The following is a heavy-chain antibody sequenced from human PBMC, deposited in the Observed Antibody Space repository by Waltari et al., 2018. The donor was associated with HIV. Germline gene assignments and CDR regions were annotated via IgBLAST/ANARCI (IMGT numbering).Heavy chain of an antibody. Sequence: SGGGLVQPGGSLRLSCAASGFTFSSSWMHWVRQAPGKGLVWVSRINSVRSITSHADSVKGRFTISRDNARNTLYLQMNSLGAEDTAMYYCAKGGTSGYTFGFGRWGQGTLVTVSS. V-gene: IGHV3-74*01. CDR3: AKGGTSGYTFGFGR. CDR1: GFTFSSSW. CDR2: INSVRSIT. D-gene: IGHD5-18*01. J-gene: IGHJ1*01.